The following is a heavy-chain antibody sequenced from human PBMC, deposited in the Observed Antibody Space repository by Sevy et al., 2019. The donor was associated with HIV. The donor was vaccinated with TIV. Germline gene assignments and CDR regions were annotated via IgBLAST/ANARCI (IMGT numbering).Heavy chain of an antibody. CDR2: ISGSGGST. D-gene: IGHD6-13*01. CDR1: GFTFSGYA. J-gene: IGHJ5*02. CDR3: AKGGSSAPRSWIDP. Sequence: GGSLRLSCAASGFTFSGYAMSWVRQAPGKGLEWVSVISGSGGSTYYADSVKGRFTISGDNSKNTLYRQINSLRADDTAVYYCAKGGSSAPRSWIDPWGQGTLVTVSS. V-gene: IGHV3-23*01.